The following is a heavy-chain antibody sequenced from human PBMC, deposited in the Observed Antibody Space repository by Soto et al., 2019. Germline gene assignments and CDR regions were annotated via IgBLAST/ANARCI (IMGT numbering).Heavy chain of an antibody. Sequence: QVQLQESGPGLVKPSETLSLTCTVSGASITTYYWSWFRQPPGQGLESLGYIYHTGVTNSNPSLWGRLSISIDTAKNQFSLKLSSVTSADTAIYYCARTARVPDFWGPGILVTVSS. D-gene: IGHD2-2*01. J-gene: IGHJ4*02. CDR3: ARTARVPDF. CDR2: IYHTGVT. V-gene: IGHV4-59*01. CDR1: GASITTYY.